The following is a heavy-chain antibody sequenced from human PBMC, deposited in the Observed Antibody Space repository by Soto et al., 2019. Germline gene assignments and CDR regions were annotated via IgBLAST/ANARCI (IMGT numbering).Heavy chain of an antibody. CDR2: ISAYNGTT. CDR1: GYTFTSYG. Sequence: QVQLVQSGAEVKKPGASVKVSCKASGYTFTSYGISWVRQAPGQGLEWMGWISAYNGTTNYAQTLQGRVTMTIDMSTSTAYMKLTSLRSDDTAVYFCAASWYVCSDDYWGQGTLVTDSS. V-gene: IGHV1-18*01. J-gene: IGHJ4*02. D-gene: IGHD2-2*01. CDR3: AASWYVCSDDY.